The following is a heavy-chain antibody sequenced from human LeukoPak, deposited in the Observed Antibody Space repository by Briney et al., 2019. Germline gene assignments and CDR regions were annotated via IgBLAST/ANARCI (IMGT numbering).Heavy chain of an antibody. CDR1: GFTFSSYA. CDR3: AREGFYGSGSSPTFYFDY. J-gene: IGHJ4*02. CDR2: ISGSGGST. V-gene: IGHV3-23*01. D-gene: IGHD3-10*01. Sequence: GGSLRLSCAASGFTFSSYAMSWVRQAPGKGLGWVSAISGSGGSTYYADSVKGRFTISRDNSKNTLYLQMNSLRPEDTAVYYCAREGFYGSGSSPTFYFDYWGQGTLVTVSS.